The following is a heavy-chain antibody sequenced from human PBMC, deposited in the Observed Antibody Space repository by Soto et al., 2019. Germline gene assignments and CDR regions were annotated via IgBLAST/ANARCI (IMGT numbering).Heavy chain of an antibody. V-gene: IGHV4-34*01. J-gene: IGHJ5*02. CDR2: INHSGST. CDR1: GGSFSGYY. Sequence: PSETLSLTCAVYGGSFSGYYWSWIRQPPGKGLEWIGEINHSGSTNYNPSLKSRVTISVDTSKNQFSLKLSSVTAADTAVYYCARLVRRRNSNYGVDWFDPWGQGTLVTVSS. CDR3: ARLVRRRNSNYGVDWFDP. D-gene: IGHD4-4*01.